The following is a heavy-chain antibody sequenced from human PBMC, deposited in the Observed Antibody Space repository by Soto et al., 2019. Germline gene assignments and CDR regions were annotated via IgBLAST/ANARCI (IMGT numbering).Heavy chain of an antibody. CDR3: ASMTLRVFDY. D-gene: IGHD3-16*01. CDR2: IYHSGST. Sequence: PSETLSLTCAVSGGSISSGGYSWSWIRQPPGKGLEWIGYIYHSGSTYYNPSLKSRVTISVDRSKNQFSLKLSSVTAADTAVYYCASMTLRVFDYWGQGTLVTVSS. CDR1: GGSISSGGYS. V-gene: IGHV4-30-2*01. J-gene: IGHJ4*02.